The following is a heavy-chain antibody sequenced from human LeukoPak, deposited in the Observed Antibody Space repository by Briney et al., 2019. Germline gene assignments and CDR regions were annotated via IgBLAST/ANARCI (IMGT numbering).Heavy chain of an antibody. D-gene: IGHD3-22*01. Sequence: PGGSLRLSCAASGFTFSSYSMNWVRQAPGKGLEWVSSISSSGNYISYADSVKGRFTFSRDNAKNSLYLQMNSLRDEDTAVYYCARSTYYYDSSGYLYPSFFDYWGQGNLVTVSS. J-gene: IGHJ4*02. V-gene: IGHV3-21*01. CDR2: ISSSGNYI. CDR1: GFTFSSYS. CDR3: ARSTYYYDSSGYLYPSFFDY.